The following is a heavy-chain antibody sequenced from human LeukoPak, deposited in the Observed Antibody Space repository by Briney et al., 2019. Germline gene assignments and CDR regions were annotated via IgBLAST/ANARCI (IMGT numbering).Heavy chain of an antibody. Sequence: GGSLRLSCAASGFTFSSYAMSWVRQAPGKGLEWVSAISGSGGSTYYADSVKGRFTISRDNSKNTLYLQMNSLRAEDTAVYYCAKDRVNPRRTVDAFDIWGQGTMVTVSS. CDR3: AKDRVNPRRTVDAFDI. D-gene: IGHD1-1*01. CDR2: ISGSGGST. J-gene: IGHJ3*02. CDR1: GFTFSSYA. V-gene: IGHV3-23*01.